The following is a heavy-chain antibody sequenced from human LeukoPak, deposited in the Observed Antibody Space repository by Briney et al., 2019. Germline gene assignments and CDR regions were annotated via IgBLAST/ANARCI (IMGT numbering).Heavy chain of an antibody. CDR3: ARDPGSGDYYYFGIDV. Sequence: PSETLSLTCTASGGSITGYYWSWIRQPPGKGLEWIGSIYYSESTYYNPSLKSRVTISVDTSKNQFSLKLSSVTAADTAVYYCARDPGSGDYYYFGIDVWGQGTTVTVSS. J-gene: IGHJ6*02. V-gene: IGHV4-39*07. CDR1: GGSITGYY. CDR2: IYYSEST. D-gene: IGHD3-10*01.